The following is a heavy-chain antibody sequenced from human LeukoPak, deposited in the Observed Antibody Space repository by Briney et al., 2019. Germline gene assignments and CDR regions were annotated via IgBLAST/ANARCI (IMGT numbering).Heavy chain of an antibody. CDR3: ARLGFSDGSDNWLPDN. D-gene: IGHD3-10*01. CDR2: IYYSGST. V-gene: IGHV4-59*01. CDR1: GGSISRYY. Sequence: PSETLSLTCTVSGGSISRYYWSWIRQPPGKGLEYIGYIYYSGSTNYNPSLKSRVTISVDTSKNQFSLKLNSVSAADTAVYYCARLGFSDGSDNWLPDNWGQGTLVTVSS. J-gene: IGHJ4*02.